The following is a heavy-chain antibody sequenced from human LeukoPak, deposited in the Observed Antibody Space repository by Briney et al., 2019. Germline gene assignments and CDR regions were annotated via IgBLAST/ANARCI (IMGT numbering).Heavy chain of an antibody. J-gene: IGHJ4*02. CDR1: GGSLTTDY. CDR3: ARDVEPFDY. CDR2: VDHNGTT. V-gene: IGHV4-34*01. Sequence: SETLSLTCGVSGGSLTTDYWSYIRQPPGKGLEWVGEVDHNGTTNFNPSLKSRLIMSVDTSKNQLSLNLTSVTAADTAVYYCARDVEPFDYWGQGTLVTVSS. D-gene: IGHD1-14*01.